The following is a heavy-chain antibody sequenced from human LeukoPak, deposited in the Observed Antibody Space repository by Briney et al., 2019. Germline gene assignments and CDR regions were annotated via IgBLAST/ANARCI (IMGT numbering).Heavy chain of an antibody. D-gene: IGHD3-10*01. J-gene: IGHJ3*02. CDR3: ARGRGLGSGTYYTIDAFDI. V-gene: IGHV1-18*01. Sequence: ASVKVSCKASGYTFTSYAFSWVRQAPGQGLEWMGWISVYNGNTNYAQKFQGRVTMTTDTSTSTAYMDLRSLRSDDTAVYYCARGRGLGSGTYYTIDAFDIWGQGTMVTVSS. CDR2: ISVYNGNT. CDR1: GYTFTSYA.